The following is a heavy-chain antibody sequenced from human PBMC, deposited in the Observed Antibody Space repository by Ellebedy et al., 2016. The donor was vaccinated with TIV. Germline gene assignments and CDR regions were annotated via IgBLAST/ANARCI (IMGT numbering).Heavy chain of an antibody. CDR3: ARHYDILTGAFDY. Sequence: SETLSLTXTVSGGSISSSSYYWGWIRQPPGKGLEWIGSIYYSGSTYYNPSLKSRVTISVDTSKNQFSLKLSSVTAADTAVYYCARHYDILTGAFDYWGQGTLVTVSS. CDR2: IYYSGST. J-gene: IGHJ4*02. D-gene: IGHD3-9*01. V-gene: IGHV4-39*01. CDR1: GGSISSSSYY.